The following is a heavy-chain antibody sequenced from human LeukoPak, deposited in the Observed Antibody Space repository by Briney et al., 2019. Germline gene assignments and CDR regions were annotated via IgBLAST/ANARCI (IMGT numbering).Heavy chain of an antibody. D-gene: IGHD1-26*01. J-gene: IGHJ3*02. V-gene: IGHV3-30*02. CDR2: IRYDGSNK. CDR3: AKGRGVGATKWFAFDI. CDR1: GFTFSSYG. Sequence: GGSLRLSCAASGFTFSSYGMRWVRQAPGKGLEWVAFIRYDGSNKYYADSVKGRFTISRDNSKNTLYLQMNSLRAEDTAVYYCAKGRGVGATKWFAFDIWGQGTMVTVSS.